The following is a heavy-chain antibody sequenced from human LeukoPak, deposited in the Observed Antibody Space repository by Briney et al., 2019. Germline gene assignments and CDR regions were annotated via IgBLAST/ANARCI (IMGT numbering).Heavy chain of an antibody. V-gene: IGHV1-69*13. CDR3: ARDDREGDGYNEWGYYYMDV. CDR1: GGSFNNYA. J-gene: IGHJ6*03. D-gene: IGHD5-24*01. CDR2: IIPIFGTA. Sequence: AASVKVSCKASGGSFNNYAISWVRQAPGQGLEWMGGIIPIFGTANYAQKFQGRVTITADESTSTAYMELSSLRSEDTAVYYCARDDREGDGYNEWGYYYMDVWGKGTTVTVSS.